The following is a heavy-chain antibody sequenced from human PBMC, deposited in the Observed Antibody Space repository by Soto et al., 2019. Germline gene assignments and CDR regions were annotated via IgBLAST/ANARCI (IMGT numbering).Heavy chain of an antibody. V-gene: IGHV3-21*01. Sequence: GGSLRLSCAASGFTLSENSMNWVRQAPGKGLEWVSSISGTTGYTYYADSVKGRFTISRDNAKTSLYLQMNSLRAEDTAVYYCTKPYSTSTNFDPWGQGTLVTV. CDR3: TKPYSTSTNFDP. J-gene: IGHJ5*02. CDR1: GFTLSENS. CDR2: ISGTTGYT. D-gene: IGHD6-13*01.